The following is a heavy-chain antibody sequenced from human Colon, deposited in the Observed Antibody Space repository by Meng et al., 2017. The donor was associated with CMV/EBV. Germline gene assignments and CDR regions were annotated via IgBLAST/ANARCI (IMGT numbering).Heavy chain of an antibody. CDR2: MSPKSTNS. V-gene: IGHV1-8*01. Sequence: GYIFPNYNINWGRQSAGQGFGWMGWMSPKSTNSGPAQSYRGRLTMTRDASTDTAYMELTGLTFEDTAVYYCVRGRYCSRTTCYELDFWGQGTLVTVSS. CDR1: GYIFPNYN. J-gene: IGHJ4*02. CDR3: VRGRYCSRTTCYELDF. D-gene: IGHD2-2*01.